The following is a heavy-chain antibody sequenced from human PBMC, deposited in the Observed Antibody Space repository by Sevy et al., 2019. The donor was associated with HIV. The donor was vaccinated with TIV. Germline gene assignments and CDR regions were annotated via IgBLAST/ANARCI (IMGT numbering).Heavy chain of an antibody. D-gene: IGHD3-10*01. CDR3: ARDLTMVRGIDHYYYYYGMDV. J-gene: IGHJ6*02. CDR2: IYSGGST. V-gene: IGHV3-53*01. CDR1: GFTISSNY. Sequence: GGSLRLSCAASGFTISSNYMSWVRQAPGKGLEWVSVIYSGGSTHYADSVKGRFTISRDNSKNTLYLQMNSLRAEDTAVYYCARDLTMVRGIDHYYYYYGMDVWGQGTTVTVSS.